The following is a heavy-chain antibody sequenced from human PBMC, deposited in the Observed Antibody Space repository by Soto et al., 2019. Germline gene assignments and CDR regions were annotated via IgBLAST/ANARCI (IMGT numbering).Heavy chain of an antibody. J-gene: IGHJ4*02. CDR3: ARDHWLRYSSSPIAHFDY. Sequence: GASVKVSCKASSYTFTSYGSSWVRQAPGQGLEWMGWISAYNGNTNYAQKLQGRVTMTTDTSTSTAYMELRSLRSDDTAVYYCARDHWLRYSSSPIAHFDYWGQGTLVTVSS. CDR2: ISAYNGNT. V-gene: IGHV1-18*01. CDR1: SYTFTSYG. D-gene: IGHD6-6*01.